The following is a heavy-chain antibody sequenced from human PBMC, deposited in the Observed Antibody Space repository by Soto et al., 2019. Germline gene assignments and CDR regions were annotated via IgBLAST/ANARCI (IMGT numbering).Heavy chain of an antibody. CDR3: AKGYLEGYDY. V-gene: IGHV3-30*18. D-gene: IGHD1-1*01. CDR2: ISYDGSNK. CDR1: GFTFSSYC. Sequence: PGGSLSLSCAASGFTFSSYCMHWVRQAPGKGLEWVAVISYDGSNKYYADSVKGRFTISRDNSKNTLYLQMNSLRAEDTAVYYCAKGYLEGYDYWGQGTLVTVSS. J-gene: IGHJ4*02.